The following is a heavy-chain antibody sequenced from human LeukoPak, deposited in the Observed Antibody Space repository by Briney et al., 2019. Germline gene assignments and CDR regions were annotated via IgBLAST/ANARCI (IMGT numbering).Heavy chain of an antibody. V-gene: IGHV1-69*05. Sequence: EASVKVSCKASGGSFNNYVITWVRQAPGQGLEWMGGLIPMFGTAKYAQKFQGRVTITTDESTSTAYMELSSLRSEDTAVYYCARGVAAAVAPYYYYMDVWGKGTTVTVSS. CDR3: ARGVAAAVAPYYYYMDV. J-gene: IGHJ6*03. CDR1: GGSFNNYV. CDR2: LIPMFGTA. D-gene: IGHD6-13*01.